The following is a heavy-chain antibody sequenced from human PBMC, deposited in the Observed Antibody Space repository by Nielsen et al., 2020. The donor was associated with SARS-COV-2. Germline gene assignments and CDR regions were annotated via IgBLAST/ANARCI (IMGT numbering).Heavy chain of an antibody. CDR2: IRSKANSYPT. J-gene: IGHJ4*02. V-gene: IGHV3-73*01. CDR1: GFTFSGSA. D-gene: IGHD1-26*01. CDR3: TGIVGATGSDY. Sequence: GESLKISCAASGFTFSGSAMHWVRQASGKGLEWIGRIRSKANSYPTAYAASVRGRFTISRDDSKNTAYLQMNSLKTEDTAVYYCTGIVGATGSDYWGQGTLVTVSS.